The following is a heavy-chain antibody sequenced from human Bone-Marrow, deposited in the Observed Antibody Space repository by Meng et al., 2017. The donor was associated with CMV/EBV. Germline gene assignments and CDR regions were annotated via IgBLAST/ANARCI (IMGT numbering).Heavy chain of an antibody. Sequence: GESLKISCAASGFTFSGSAMHWVRQASGKGLEWVGRIRSKANSYATAYAASVKGRFTISRDDSKNTAYLQMNSLKTEDTAVYYCTRLTVERKGYCSSTSCVDVWGQGTTVTVS. CDR3: TRLTVERKGYCSSTSCVDV. CDR2: IRSKANSYAT. J-gene: IGHJ6*02. V-gene: IGHV3-73*01. D-gene: IGHD2-2*01. CDR1: GFTFSGSA.